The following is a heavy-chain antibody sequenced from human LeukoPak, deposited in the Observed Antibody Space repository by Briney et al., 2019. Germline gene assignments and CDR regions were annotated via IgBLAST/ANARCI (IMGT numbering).Heavy chain of an antibody. Sequence: GGSLRLSCAASGFTFSSYTMSWVRQAPGKGLEWVSAISGSGGSTYYADSVKGRFTISSDNSKNTLYLQMNSLRAEDTAVYYCAKGRIAVAMMDYFDYWGQGTLVTVSS. V-gene: IGHV3-23*01. D-gene: IGHD6-19*01. CDR2: ISGSGGST. CDR3: AKGRIAVAMMDYFDY. J-gene: IGHJ4*02. CDR1: GFTFSSYT.